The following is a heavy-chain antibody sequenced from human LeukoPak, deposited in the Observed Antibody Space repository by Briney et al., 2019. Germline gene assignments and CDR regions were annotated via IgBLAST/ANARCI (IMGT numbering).Heavy chain of an antibody. D-gene: IGHD3-22*01. V-gene: IGHV3-23*01. CDR3: AKGGSYYYDSTGYLFDN. J-gene: IGHJ4*02. Sequence: GGSLRLSCAASGFTVSSYAMSWVRQAPGMGLQLVSAISTDGGSTYSADSVKGRFTISRDNSKNTLYLQMNSLRAEDMAVYYCAKGGSYYYDSTGYLFDNWGQGTLVTVSS. CDR1: GFTVSSYA. CDR2: ISTDGGST.